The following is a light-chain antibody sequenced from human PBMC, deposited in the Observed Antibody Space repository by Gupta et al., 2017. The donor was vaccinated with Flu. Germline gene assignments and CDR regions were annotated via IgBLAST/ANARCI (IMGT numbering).Light chain of an antibody. V-gene: IGKV1-17*01. CDR3: RQQNSDPYT. J-gene: IGKJ2*01. Sequence: DIQMTQSPSSLSASVGDRVTITCRASQGVRDDLGWFQQKPGKAPNRLIYAASSLETGVPSRFSVSGYGTEFTLTISSLQPEDFATYYCRQQNSDPYTFGQGTKMEIK. CDR2: AAS. CDR1: QGVRDD.